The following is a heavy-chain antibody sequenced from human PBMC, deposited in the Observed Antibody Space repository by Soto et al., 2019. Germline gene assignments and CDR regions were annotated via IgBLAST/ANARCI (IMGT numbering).Heavy chain of an antibody. CDR1: GYRFSSFW. D-gene: IGHD6-13*01. J-gene: IGHJ4*02. CDR3: ARHGYSSSWYPDH. V-gene: IGHV5-51*01. CDR2: AQPGHSDT. Sequence: GASLKISCQASGYRFSSFWIGWVRQMSGKGLEWMGIAQPGHSDTRYSPSFQGHVTISADESTNTAYLQWSSLRASDTAIYFCARHGYSSSWYPDHWGQGTQVTVSS.